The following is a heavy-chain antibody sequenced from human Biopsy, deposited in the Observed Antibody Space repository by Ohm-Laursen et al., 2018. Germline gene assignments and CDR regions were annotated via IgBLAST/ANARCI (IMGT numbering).Heavy chain of an antibody. D-gene: IGHD2-2*01. V-gene: IGHV4-61*01. CDR2: VYYSGTT. CDR3: ARDVKRYCSGTSCYSGYFGMDV. Sequence: SETLSLTCTVSGGSVSDSFHFWSWIRQPPGKGLKWIGDVYYSGTTNYNPSLKSRLTISVDTSKNQFSLNLNSVTAADTAVYFCARDVKRYCSGTSCYSGYFGMDVWGQGTTVTVS. CDR1: GGSVSDSFHF. J-gene: IGHJ6*02.